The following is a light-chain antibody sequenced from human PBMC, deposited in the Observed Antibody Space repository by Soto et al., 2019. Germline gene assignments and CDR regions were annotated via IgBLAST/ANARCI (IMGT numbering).Light chain of an antibody. CDR1: QGIGSA. CDR3: QQFNSYPLT. V-gene: IGKV1-13*02. CDR2: DAS. Sequence: AIQLTQSPSSLSASVGDRVTITCRASQGIGSALAWYQQRPGEAPRFLIYDASTLGSGVPLRFSGSGSGTYFTFTISTLRLEDFATYYCQQFNSYPLTFGGGTKVEIK. J-gene: IGKJ4*01.